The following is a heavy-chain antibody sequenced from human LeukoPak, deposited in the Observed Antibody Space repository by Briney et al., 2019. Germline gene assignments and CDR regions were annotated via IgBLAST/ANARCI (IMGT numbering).Heavy chain of an antibody. CDR1: GGSISSSSYY. Sequence: SETLSLTCTVSGGSISSSSYYWGWIRQPPGKGLEWIGSIYYSGSTYYNPSLKSRVTISVDTSKNQFSLKLSSVTAADTAVYYCARHLLVAGNYDFWSGYDSAAAYYFDYWGQGTLVTVSS. CDR2: IYYSGST. J-gene: IGHJ4*02. V-gene: IGHV4-39*01. CDR3: ARHLLVAGNYDFWSGYDSAAAYYFDY. D-gene: IGHD3-3*01.